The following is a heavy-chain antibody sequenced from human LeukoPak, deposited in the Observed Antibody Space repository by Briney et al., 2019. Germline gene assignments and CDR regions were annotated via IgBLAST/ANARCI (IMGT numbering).Heavy chain of an antibody. D-gene: IGHD3-3*01. Sequence: SETLSLTCTVSGGSISSYFWSWIRQPPGKGLEWIGYIYYSGSTNYNPSLKSRVTFSVDTSKNQFSLKLSSVTAADTAVYYCVRSRGFGVVNTDYWGQGTLVTVSS. V-gene: IGHV4-59*01. CDR3: VRSRGFGVVNTDY. J-gene: IGHJ4*02. CDR1: GGSISSYF. CDR2: IYYSGST.